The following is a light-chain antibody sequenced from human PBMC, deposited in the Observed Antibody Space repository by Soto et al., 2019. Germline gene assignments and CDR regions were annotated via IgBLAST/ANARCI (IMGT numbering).Light chain of an antibody. Sequence: QSALTPPRSVSGSPGQSVTISCTGTSSDVGGYNYVSWYQQHPGKAPKLMIYDVTKRPLGVPDRLSGSKSGNTASLIISGLQAEDEADYYCCSYAGSDFDVFGTGTKLTVL. V-gene: IGLV2-11*01. CDR1: SSDVGGYNY. J-gene: IGLJ1*01. CDR2: DVT. CDR3: CSYAGSDFDV.